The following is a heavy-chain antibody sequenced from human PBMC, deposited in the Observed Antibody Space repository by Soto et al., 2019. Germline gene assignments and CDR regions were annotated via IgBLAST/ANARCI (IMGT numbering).Heavy chain of an antibody. D-gene: IGHD3-10*01. CDR2: IRSKANSYAT. CDR3: TRLVGGSQGDYYYGMDV. J-gene: IGHJ6*02. CDR1: GFTFSGSA. V-gene: IGHV3-73*02. Sequence: EVQLVESGGGLVQPGGSLKLSCAASGFTFSGSAMHWVRQASGKGLEWVGRIRSKANSYATAYVASVKGRFTISRDDSKNTAYLQMNSLKTEDTAVYYCTRLVGGSQGDYYYGMDVWGQGTTVTVSS.